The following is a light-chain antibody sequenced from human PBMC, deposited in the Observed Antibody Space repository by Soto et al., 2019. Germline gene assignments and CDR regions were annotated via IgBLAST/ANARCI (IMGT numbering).Light chain of an antibody. Sequence: DIVMTQSPVSLAVTPGEPASISCRSSQSLLHSNGYTYLDWYXQKQGQSQQXLIYLGSNRASGVPDRFSASASGTDGTMTISRVEAEDVGVYYCMGALQSPPTFGQGTKVDIK. CDR3: MGALQSPPT. V-gene: IGKV2-28*01. CDR1: QSLLHSNGYTY. J-gene: IGKJ1*01. CDR2: LGS.